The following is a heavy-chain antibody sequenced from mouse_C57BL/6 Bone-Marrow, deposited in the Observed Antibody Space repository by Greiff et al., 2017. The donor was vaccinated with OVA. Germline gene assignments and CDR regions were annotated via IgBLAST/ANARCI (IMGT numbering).Heavy chain of an antibody. CDR3: ARRNYGSSGFAY. Sequence: VQVVESGPELVKPGASVKISCKASGYAFSSSWMNWVKQRPGKGLEWIGRIYPGDGDTNYNGKFKGKATLTADKSSSTAYMQLSSLTSEDSAVYFCARRNYGSSGFAYWGQGTLVTVSA. V-gene: IGHV1-82*01. D-gene: IGHD1-1*01. CDR2: IYPGDGDT. J-gene: IGHJ3*01. CDR1: GYAFSSSW.